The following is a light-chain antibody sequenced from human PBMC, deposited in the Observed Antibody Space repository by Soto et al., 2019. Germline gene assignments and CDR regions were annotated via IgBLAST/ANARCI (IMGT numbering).Light chain of an antibody. CDR3: QQSHNTPRT. CDR1: QSISNH. Sequence: DIQMTQSPSSPSASVEDRVIITCRASQSISNHLNWYQQKPGKAPKLLIFAASSLQSGVPSRFSGSRSGPDFTLTISSLQPEDFATYYCQQSHNTPRTFGQGTKV. CDR2: AAS. J-gene: IGKJ1*01. V-gene: IGKV1-39*01.